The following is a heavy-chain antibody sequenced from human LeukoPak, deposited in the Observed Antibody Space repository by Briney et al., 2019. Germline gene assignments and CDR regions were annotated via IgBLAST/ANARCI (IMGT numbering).Heavy chain of an antibody. CDR2: ISYDGSNK. V-gene: IGHV3-30-3*01. J-gene: IGHJ4*02. CDR3: AKGPDYSRARFDY. D-gene: IGHD4-11*01. CDR1: GFTFSSYA. Sequence: GRSLRLSCAASGFTFSSYAMHWVRQAPGKGLEWVAVISYDGSNKYYADSVKGRFTISRDNSKNTLYLQMNSLRAEDTAVYYCAKGPDYSRARFDYWGQGTLVTVSS.